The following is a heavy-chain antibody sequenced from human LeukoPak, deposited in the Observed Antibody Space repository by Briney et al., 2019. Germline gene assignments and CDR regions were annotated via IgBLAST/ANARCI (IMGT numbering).Heavy chain of an antibody. Sequence: GGSLRLSCAASGFTFSSYAMHWVRQAPGRRPEWVAVMSYDGTNMFYSDSVKGRFTISRDNSKNTLFLQMNSLRAEDTAVYYCARDRESSSKGHFDYWGQGTLVTVSS. CDR2: MSYDGTNM. CDR3: ARDRESSSKGHFDY. CDR1: GFTFSSYA. J-gene: IGHJ4*02. D-gene: IGHD2-15*01. V-gene: IGHV3-30-3*01.